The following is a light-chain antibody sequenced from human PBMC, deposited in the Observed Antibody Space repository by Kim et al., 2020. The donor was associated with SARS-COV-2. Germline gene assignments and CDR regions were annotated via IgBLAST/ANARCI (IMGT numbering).Light chain of an antibody. J-gene: IGLJ2*01. Sequence: SYELTQPPSVSVSPGQTASITCSGDKLGDKYACWYQQKPGQSPVLVIYQDTKRPSGIPERFSGSNSGNTATLTISGTQAMDEADYYCQAWDSSPARPFGG. CDR2: QDT. CDR3: QAWDSSPARP. CDR1: KLGDKY. V-gene: IGLV3-1*01.